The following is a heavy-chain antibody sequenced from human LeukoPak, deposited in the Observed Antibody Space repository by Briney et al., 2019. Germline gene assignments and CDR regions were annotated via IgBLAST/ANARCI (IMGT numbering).Heavy chain of an antibody. V-gene: IGHV3-7*03. J-gene: IGHJ4*02. CDR2: IKQDGSEK. D-gene: IGHD4-11*01. CDR3: ARMTTPDY. CDR1: GFTFSGYW. Sequence: HTGGSLRLSCAASGFTFSGYWMSWVRQAPGKGLEWVANIKQDGSEKHFVDSVKGRFTISRDNARNSLFLQMNSLRAEDTAVYYCARMTTPDYWGQGTLVTVSS.